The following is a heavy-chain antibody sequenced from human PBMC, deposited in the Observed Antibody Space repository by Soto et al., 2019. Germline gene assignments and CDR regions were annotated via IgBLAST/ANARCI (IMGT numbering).Heavy chain of an antibody. CDR1: GLTFSRYT. J-gene: IGHJ4*02. D-gene: IGHD1-7*01. CDR2: ISYDGNNK. CDR3: KRFRSERTFDY. Sequence: PGGSLRLSCAASGLTFSRYTMHWVRQAPGKGLEWVAVISYDGNNKYYADSVKGRFTISRDNSKNTLSLQMNSLRPEDTAVYYCKRFRSERTFDYSGPGHLVTVSS. V-gene: IGHV3-30-3*01.